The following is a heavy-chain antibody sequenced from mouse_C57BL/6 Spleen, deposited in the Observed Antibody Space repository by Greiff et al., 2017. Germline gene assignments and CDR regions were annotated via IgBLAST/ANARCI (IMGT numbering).Heavy chain of an antibody. D-gene: IGHD1-1*01. CDR1: GYAFSSSW. CDR2: IYPCDGDP. CDR3: ARGVTTVVPFDY. J-gene: IGHJ2*01. Sequence: VQLQQSGPELVKPGASVKISCKASGYAFSSSWMNWVKQRPGTGLEWIGRIYPCDGDPTYNGKFKGKATLTAEKSSSTAYMQLRSLISEDSAVYFCARGVTTVVPFDYWGQGTTLTVSS. V-gene: IGHV1-82*01.